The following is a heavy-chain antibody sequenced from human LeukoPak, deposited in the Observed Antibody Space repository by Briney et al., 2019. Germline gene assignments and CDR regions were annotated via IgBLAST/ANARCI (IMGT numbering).Heavy chain of an antibody. Sequence: GGSLRLSCAASGFTFSSYGMHWVRQAPGKGLEWVAVISYDGSNKYYADSVKGRFTISRDNSKNTLYLQMNSLRAEDTAIYYCAGHARGSYLVYWGQGILVTVST. CDR2: ISYDGSNK. CDR3: AGHARGSYLVY. CDR1: GFTFSSYG. V-gene: IGHV3-30*03. J-gene: IGHJ4*02. D-gene: IGHD6-6*01.